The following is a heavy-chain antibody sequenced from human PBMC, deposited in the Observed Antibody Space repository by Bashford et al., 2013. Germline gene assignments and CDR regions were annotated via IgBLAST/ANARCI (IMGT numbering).Heavy chain of an antibody. J-gene: IGHJ4*02. Sequence: SVKVSCKASGGTFSSYAISWVRQAPGQGLEWMGGIIPIFGTANYAQKFQGRVTITADESTSTAYMELSSLRSEDTAVYYCARSQGIVGANPFDYWGQGTLVTVSS. CDR1: GGTFSSYA. D-gene: IGHD1-26*01. V-gene: IGHV1-69*13. CDR3: ARSQGIVGANPFDY. CDR2: IIPIFGTA.